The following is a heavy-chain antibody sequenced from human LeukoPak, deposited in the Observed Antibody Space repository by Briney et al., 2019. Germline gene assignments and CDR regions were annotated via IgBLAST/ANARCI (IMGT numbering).Heavy chain of an antibody. J-gene: IGHJ4*02. D-gene: IGHD3-10*01. CDR2: MSGSSGRT. Sequence: GGSLRLSCAASGFTFSSYAMSWVRQAPGKGLEWVSAMSGSSGRTYYADSVKGRFTISRDNSKNTLYVQMNSLRADDTAVYYCARGLWFGDENPPYFDYWGQGILVTVSS. CDR1: GFTFSSYA. V-gene: IGHV3-23*01. CDR3: ARGLWFGDENPPYFDY.